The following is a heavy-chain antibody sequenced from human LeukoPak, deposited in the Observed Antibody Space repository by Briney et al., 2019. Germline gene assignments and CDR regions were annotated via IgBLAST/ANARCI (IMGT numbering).Heavy chain of an antibody. CDR1: GVTFRSYD. Sequence: GGSLRLSCAASGVTFRSYDMHWLRQATGKGLEWVSGIDTTGDTYYADSVKGRFTISRENAKNSLYLQMNGLRAGDTALYYCARGRGLWFGDKNNWFDSWGQGTLVTVSS. CDR2: IDTTGDT. CDR3: ARGRGLWFGDKNNWFDS. D-gene: IGHD3-10*01. J-gene: IGHJ5*01. V-gene: IGHV3-13*01.